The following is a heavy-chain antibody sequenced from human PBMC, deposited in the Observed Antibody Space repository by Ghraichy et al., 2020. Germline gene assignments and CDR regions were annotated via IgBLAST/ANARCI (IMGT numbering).Heavy chain of an antibody. D-gene: IGHD6-13*01. Sequence: SVKVSCKASGYTFTSYDINWVRQATGQGLEWMGWMNPDSGDTGYAQKFQGRVTMTRDTSISTAYLELRSLGSEDTAVYYCAKTGYSSSWHTYYYYGMDVWGQGTPVTVSS. CDR2: MNPDSGDT. CDR1: GYTFTSYD. CDR3: AKTGYSSSWHTYYYYGMDV. J-gene: IGHJ6*02. V-gene: IGHV1-8*01.